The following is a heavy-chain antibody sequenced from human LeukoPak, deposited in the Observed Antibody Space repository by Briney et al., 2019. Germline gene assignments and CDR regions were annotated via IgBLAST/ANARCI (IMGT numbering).Heavy chain of an antibody. CDR3: AREYSSSSGSVSDY. CDR2: ITSSSSTI. Sequence: GGSLRLSCAASGFTFSSYNMNWVRQAPGKGLEWVSYITSSSSTIYYADSVKGRFTFSRDNAKNSLYLQMNSLRDEDTAVYYCAREYSSSSGSVSDYWGQGTLVTVSS. D-gene: IGHD6-6*01. J-gene: IGHJ4*02. CDR1: GFTFSSYN. V-gene: IGHV3-48*02.